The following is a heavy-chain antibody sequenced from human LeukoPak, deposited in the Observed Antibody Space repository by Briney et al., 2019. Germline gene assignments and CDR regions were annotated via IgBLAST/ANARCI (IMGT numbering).Heavy chain of an antibody. CDR3: ARVPAARGRNWFDP. D-gene: IGHD2-2*01. Sequence: SETLSLTCAVYGGSFSGYYWSWLRQPPGKGLEWIGEINHSGSTNYNPSLKSRVTISVDTSKNQFSLKLSSVTAADTAVYYCARVPAARGRNWFDPWGQGTLVTVSS. J-gene: IGHJ5*02. CDR2: INHSGST. CDR1: GGSFSGYY. V-gene: IGHV4-34*01.